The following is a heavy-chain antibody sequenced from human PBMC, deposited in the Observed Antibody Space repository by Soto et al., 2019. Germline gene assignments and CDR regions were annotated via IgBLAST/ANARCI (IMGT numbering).Heavy chain of an antibody. CDR3: ARGSVVPATFWFDP. D-gene: IGHD2-2*01. CDR1: GGSISSGDYY. V-gene: IGHV4-30-4*01. Sequence: NPSETLSLTCTVSGGSISSGDYYWSWIRQPPGKGLEWIGYIYYSGSTYYNPSLKSRVTISVDTSKNQFSLKLSSVTAADTAVYYCARGSVVPATFWFDPWAQGTLVTVSS. J-gene: IGHJ5*02. CDR2: IYYSGST.